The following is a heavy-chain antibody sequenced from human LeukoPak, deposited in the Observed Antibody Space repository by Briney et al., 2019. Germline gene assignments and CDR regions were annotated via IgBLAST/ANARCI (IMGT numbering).Heavy chain of an antibody. CDR1: GFTFSSYA. D-gene: IGHD3-10*01. Sequence: GGSLRLSCAASGFTFSSYAMNWVRQAPGKGLEWVASISSSSTYIHYADSVEGRFTISRDNAKDSLFLQMSSLRAEDTAVYYCARGYGSVDYWGQGTLVTVSS. V-gene: IGHV3-21*01. CDR3: ARGYGSVDY. CDR2: ISSSSTYI. J-gene: IGHJ4*02.